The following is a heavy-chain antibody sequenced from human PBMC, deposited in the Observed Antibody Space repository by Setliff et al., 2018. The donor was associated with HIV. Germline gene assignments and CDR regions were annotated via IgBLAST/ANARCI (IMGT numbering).Heavy chain of an antibody. CDR2: IYYSGST. J-gene: IGHJ4*02. D-gene: IGHD3-9*01. CDR3: ARGSDWHPD. CDR1: GVSISSGSYY. Sequence: ASETLSLTCTVSGVSISSGSYYWGWIRRPPGKGLEWIGSIYYSGSTYYNPSLSSRLTISVDTSKNHVSLRLSSVTAADTAIYYCARGSDWHPDWGQGTLVTVSS. V-gene: IGHV4-39*02.